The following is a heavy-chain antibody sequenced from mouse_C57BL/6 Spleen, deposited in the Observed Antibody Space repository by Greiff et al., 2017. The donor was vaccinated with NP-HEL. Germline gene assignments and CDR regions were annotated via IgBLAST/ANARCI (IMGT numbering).Heavy chain of an antibody. V-gene: IGHV3-6*01. J-gene: IGHJ4*01. CDR1: GYSITSGYY. CDR2: ISYDGSN. Sequence: EVKLQESGPGLVKPSQSLSLTCSVTGYSITSGYYWNWIRQFPGNKLEWMGYISYDGSNNYNPSLNNRISITRDTSKNQFFLKLNSVTTEDTATYYCALGSNNAMDYWGQGTSVTVSS. D-gene: IGHD2-5*01. CDR3: ALGSNNAMDY.